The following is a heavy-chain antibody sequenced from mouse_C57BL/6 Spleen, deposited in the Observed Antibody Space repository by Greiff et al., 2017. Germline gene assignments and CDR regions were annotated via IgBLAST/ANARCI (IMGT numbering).Heavy chain of an antibody. CDR3: ARGGYYRLDDARDY. CDR1: GFNIKDYY. CDR2: IDPEDGDT. V-gene: IGHV14-2*01. J-gene: IGHJ4*01. Sequence: VQPQQSGAELVKPGASVKLSCTASGFNIKDYYMHWVKQRTEQGLEWIGRIDPEDGDTKYAPKFQGKATITADTSSNTAYLQLSSLTSEDTAVYYCARGGYYRLDDARDYWGQGTSVTVSS. D-gene: IGHD2-3*01.